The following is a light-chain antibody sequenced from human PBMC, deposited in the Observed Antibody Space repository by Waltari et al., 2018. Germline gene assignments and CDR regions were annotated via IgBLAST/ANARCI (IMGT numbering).Light chain of an antibody. J-gene: IGLJ3*02. CDR1: GIGCGSYYV. V-gene: IGLV2-11*01. Sequence: ALTHPLSVHGSPFPSYTIPCTGTGIGCGSYYVASWYQQHPDKAPILFLYDVTERPSGVPDRFSGSKSGNTASLTISGLQAEDEANYYCCSYVGAYSWVFGGGTDLTVV. CDR2: DVT. CDR3: CSYVGAYSWV.